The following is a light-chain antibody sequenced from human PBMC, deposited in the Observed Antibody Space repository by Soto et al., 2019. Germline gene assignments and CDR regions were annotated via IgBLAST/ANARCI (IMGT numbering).Light chain of an antibody. CDR1: QSVSSIY. CDR2: ATS. J-gene: IGKJ3*01. V-gene: IGKV3-20*01. Sequence: EIVLTQSPGTLSLSPGERATLSCRASQSVSSIYLAWYQQKPGQAPRLLIYATSSRATGIPDRFSGSGSGTDFTLTISRLDPEDFAVYYCQQYGSSPFTFGPGTKVDIK. CDR3: QQYGSSPFT.